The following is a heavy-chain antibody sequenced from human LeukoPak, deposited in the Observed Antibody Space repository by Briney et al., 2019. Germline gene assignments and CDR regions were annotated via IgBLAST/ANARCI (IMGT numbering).Heavy chain of an antibody. Sequence: PGGSLRLSCAASGFTFSSYWMHWVRQAPGKGLVWVSRINSDGSSTSYADSVKGRFTISRDNAKNTLYLQMNSLRAEDTAVYYCARAPGWYYDISGYYYYWYFDLWGRGTLVTVSS. V-gene: IGHV3-74*01. J-gene: IGHJ2*01. CDR3: ARAPGWYYDISGYYYYWYFDL. D-gene: IGHD3-22*01. CDR2: INSDGSST. CDR1: GFTFSSYW.